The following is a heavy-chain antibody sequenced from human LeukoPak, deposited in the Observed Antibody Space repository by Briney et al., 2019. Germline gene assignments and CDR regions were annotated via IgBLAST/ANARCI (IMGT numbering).Heavy chain of an antibody. CDR2: INPSGGSK. V-gene: IGHV1-46*01. J-gene: IGHJ4*02. CDR1: GYTFTADY. CDR3: ARDLSYYGSGSPSYFDC. D-gene: IGHD3-10*01. Sequence: GASVKVSCKASGYTFTADYMHWVRQTPGQGLGWMGTINPSGGSKSYAQNFQGRLTMTRDTSTSTVYMELSSLRSEDTAVYYCARDLSYYGSGSPSYFDCWGQGTLVTVSS.